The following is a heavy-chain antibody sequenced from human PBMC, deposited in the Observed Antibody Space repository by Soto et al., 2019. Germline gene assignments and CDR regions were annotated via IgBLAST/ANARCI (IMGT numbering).Heavy chain of an antibody. Sequence: ASVKVSCKASGYTFTSYYMHWVRQAPGQGLEWMGVINPSGGSTSYAQKFQGRVTMTRDTSTSTVYMELSSLRSEDTAVYYCARGPWGYCSSTSCYSHYYYGMDVWGQGTTVTV. D-gene: IGHD2-2*02. J-gene: IGHJ6*02. V-gene: IGHV1-46*03. CDR1: GYTFTSYY. CDR3: ARGPWGYCSSTSCYSHYYYGMDV. CDR2: INPSGGST.